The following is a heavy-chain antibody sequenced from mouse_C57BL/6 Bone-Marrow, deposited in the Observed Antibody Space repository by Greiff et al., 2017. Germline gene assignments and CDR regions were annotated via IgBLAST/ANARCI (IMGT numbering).Heavy chain of an antibody. CDR2: INYDGSST. V-gene: IGHV5-16*01. CDR1: GFTFSDYY. Sequence: EVKLMESEGGLVQPGSSMKLSCTASGFTFSDYYMAWVRQVPEKGLEWVANINYDGSSTYYLDSLKSRFIISRDNAKNILYLQMSSLKSEDTATYYCAREGDSNYLYFDVWGTGTTVTVSS. CDR3: AREGDSNYLYFDV. J-gene: IGHJ1*03. D-gene: IGHD2-5*01.